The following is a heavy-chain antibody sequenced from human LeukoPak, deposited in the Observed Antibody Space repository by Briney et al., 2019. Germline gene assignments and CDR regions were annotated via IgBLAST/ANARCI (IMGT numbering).Heavy chain of an antibody. CDR3: ARGQVWFGF. J-gene: IGHJ4*02. Sequence: GGSLRLSCAASGFTFSSYAMSWVRQAPGKGLEWVANIKQDGSEKYYVDSVKGRFTISRDNAKNSLYLQMNSLRAEDTAVYYCARGQVWFGFWGQGTLVTVSS. D-gene: IGHD3-10*01. CDR2: IKQDGSEK. CDR1: GFTFSSYA. V-gene: IGHV3-7*01.